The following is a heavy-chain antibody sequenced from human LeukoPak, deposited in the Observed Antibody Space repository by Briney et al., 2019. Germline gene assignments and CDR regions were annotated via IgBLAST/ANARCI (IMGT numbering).Heavy chain of an antibody. CDR2: INPNSGGT. CDR3: ARVLMGGYYYDSSGYSGFDY. CDR1: GYTFTGYY. Sequence: GASVEVSCKASGYTFTGYYMHWVRQAPGQGLEWTGWINPNSGGTNYAQKFQGRVTMTRDTSISTAYMELSRLRSDDTAVYYCARVLMGGYYYDSSGYSGFDYWGQGTLVTVSS. J-gene: IGHJ4*02. D-gene: IGHD3-22*01. V-gene: IGHV1-2*02.